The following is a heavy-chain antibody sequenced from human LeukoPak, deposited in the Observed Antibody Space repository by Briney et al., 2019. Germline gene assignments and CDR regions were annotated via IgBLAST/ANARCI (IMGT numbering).Heavy chain of an antibody. J-gene: IGHJ4*02. CDR3: ASSTSSSGWYYLDY. CDR2: TYTSGST. D-gene: IGHD6-19*01. Sequence: SETLSLTCTVSGGSISSYYWSWIRQPAGKGLEWIGRTYTSGSTNYNPSLKSRVTMSVDTSKNQFSLKLSSVTAADTAVYYCASSTSSSGWYYLDYWGQGTLVTVSS. CDR1: GGSISSYY. V-gene: IGHV4-4*07.